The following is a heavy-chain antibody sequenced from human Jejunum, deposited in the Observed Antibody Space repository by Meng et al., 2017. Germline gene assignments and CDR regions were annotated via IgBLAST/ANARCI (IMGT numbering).Heavy chain of an antibody. Sequence: ESLKISCEASGYSFSTYWIAWVRQMPGKGLEWVGIIYCGDSETRYSPSFEGQVTISADTSISTAYLQWRSLKASDTAIYYCARDVGDGFGYASLGYWGQGTLVTVSS. CDR1: GYSFSTYW. J-gene: IGHJ1*01. V-gene: IGHV5-51*01. CDR3: ARDVGDGFGYASLGY. CDR2: IYCGDSET. D-gene: IGHD5-12*01.